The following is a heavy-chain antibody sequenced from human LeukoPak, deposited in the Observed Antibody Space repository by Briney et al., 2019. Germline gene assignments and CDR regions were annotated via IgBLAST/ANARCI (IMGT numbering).Heavy chain of an antibody. J-gene: IGHJ4*02. Sequence: PGRSLRLSCAASGFTFGSYAMHWVRQAPGKGLEWVAVISYDGSNKYYADSVKGRFTISRDNSKNTLYLQMNSLRAEDTAVYYCARGYYDSSGYYSSFDYWGQGTLVTVSS. CDR3: ARGYYDSSGYYSSFDY. D-gene: IGHD3-22*01. V-gene: IGHV3-30*04. CDR2: ISYDGSNK. CDR1: GFTFGSYA.